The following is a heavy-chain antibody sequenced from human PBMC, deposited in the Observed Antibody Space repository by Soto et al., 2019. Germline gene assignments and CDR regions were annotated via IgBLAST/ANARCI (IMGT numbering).Heavy chain of an antibody. Sequence: SETLSLTCTVSGGSISSGDYYWSWILQPPGKGLEWIGYIYYSGSTHYNPSLKSRVTISVDTSKNQFSLKLSSVTAADTAVYYCARERPDGARLDPWGQGTLVTVSS. J-gene: IGHJ5*02. CDR3: ARERPDGARLDP. CDR2: IYYSGST. V-gene: IGHV4-30-4*01. D-gene: IGHD6-6*01. CDR1: GGSISSGDYY.